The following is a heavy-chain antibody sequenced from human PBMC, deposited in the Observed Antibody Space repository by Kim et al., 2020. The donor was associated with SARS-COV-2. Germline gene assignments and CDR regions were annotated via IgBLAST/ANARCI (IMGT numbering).Heavy chain of an antibody. D-gene: IGHD6-13*01. V-gene: IGHV4-39*01. Sequence: SETLSLTCTVSGGSISSSSYYWGWIRQPPGKGLEWIGSIYYSGSTYYNPSLKSRVTISVDTSKNQFSLKLSSVTAADTAVYYCARHVGPGQQGDYWGQGTLVTVSS. CDR1: GGSISSSSYY. J-gene: IGHJ4*02. CDR2: IYYSGST. CDR3: ARHVGPGQQGDY.